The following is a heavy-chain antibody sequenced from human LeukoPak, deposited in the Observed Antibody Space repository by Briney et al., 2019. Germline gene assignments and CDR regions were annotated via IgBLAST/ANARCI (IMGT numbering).Heavy chain of an antibody. Sequence: PGRSLRLSCAASGFTFSSYGMHWVRQAPGKGLEWVAVISYDGGNKYYADSVKGRFTISRDNSKNTLYLQMNSLRAEDTAVYYCAKEGYSSGYDYWGQGTLVTVSS. D-gene: IGHD6-19*01. V-gene: IGHV3-30*18. CDR3: AKEGYSSGYDY. CDR2: ISYDGGNK. CDR1: GFTFSSYG. J-gene: IGHJ4*02.